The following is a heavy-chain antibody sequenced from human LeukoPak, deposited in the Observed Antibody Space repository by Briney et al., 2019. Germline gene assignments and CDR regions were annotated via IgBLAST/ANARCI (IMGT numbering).Heavy chain of an antibody. Sequence: GGSLRLSCAASGFTFDDYAMHWVRQVPGKGLEWVSGISWDSGSTGYAGSVKGRFTMSRDNTKNSLYLQMNSLTPDDTALYYCVRGNFGPAQWFDPWGQGTLVTVSS. CDR2: ISWDSGST. V-gene: IGHV3-9*01. J-gene: IGHJ5*02. CDR3: VRGNFGPAQWFDP. CDR1: GFTFDDYA. D-gene: IGHD3/OR15-3a*01.